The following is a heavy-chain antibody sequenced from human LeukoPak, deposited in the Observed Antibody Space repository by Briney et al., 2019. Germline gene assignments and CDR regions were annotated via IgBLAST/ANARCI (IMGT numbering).Heavy chain of an antibody. CDR1: GFTFSSQS. J-gene: IGHJ3*02. Sequence: GGSLRLSCAASGFTFSSQSMNWVRQAPGKGLEWVSFISSSSGTIYYADSVKGRFTIFRDNANNSLYLQMNSLRVEDTAVYYCARGYDAFDIWGQGTMVTVSS. V-gene: IGHV3-48*01. CDR3: ARGYDAFDI. CDR2: ISSSSGTI.